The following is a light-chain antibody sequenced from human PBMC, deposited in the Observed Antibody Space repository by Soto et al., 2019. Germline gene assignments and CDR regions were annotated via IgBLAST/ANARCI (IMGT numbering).Light chain of an antibody. J-gene: IGLJ1*01. V-gene: IGLV1-44*01. CDR1: SSNIGINT. CDR2: SNN. CDR3: AAWDDSLIGYV. Sequence: QSVLTQPPSASGTPGQRVTISCSGSSSNIGINTVNWYQQLPGTAPKLLIYSNNQRPSGVPDRFSGSKSGTSASLAISGLQSEDEADYYCAAWDDSLIGYVFGAGTKLTVL.